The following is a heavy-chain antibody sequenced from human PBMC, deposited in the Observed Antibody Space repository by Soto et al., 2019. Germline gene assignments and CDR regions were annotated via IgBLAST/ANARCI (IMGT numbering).Heavy chain of an antibody. V-gene: IGHV4-30-4*01. J-gene: IGHJ4*02. CDR3: ATMGTPATGLYFFDY. CDR2: ISYSGST. Sequence: QVQLQESGPGLVKPSQTLSLTCTVSGGSISSGNYYWSWIRQPPGKGLEWIGFISYSGSTYYSTSLKSRVTISVDTSKSQFSLNLSFVTAADTAVYYCATMGTPATGLYFFDYWGQGSLVTAS. CDR1: GGSISSGNYY. D-gene: IGHD2-15*01.